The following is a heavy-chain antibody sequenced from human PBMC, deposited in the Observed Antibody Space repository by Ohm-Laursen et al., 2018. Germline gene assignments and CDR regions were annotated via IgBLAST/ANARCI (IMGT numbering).Heavy chain of an antibody. J-gene: IGHJ6*02. CDR2: IWNDGTKK. CDR1: GFSFINHA. V-gene: IGHV3-33*01. CDR3: ASGSCNYYYYGMHV. Sequence: SLRLSCTATGFSFINHAMHWVRQAQGKGLDWVAVIWNDGTKKFYADSVKGRFTISRDNSKNKLYLQMNSLRAEDTAVYYCASGSCNYYYYGMHVWGQGTTVTVSS. D-gene: IGHD1-26*01.